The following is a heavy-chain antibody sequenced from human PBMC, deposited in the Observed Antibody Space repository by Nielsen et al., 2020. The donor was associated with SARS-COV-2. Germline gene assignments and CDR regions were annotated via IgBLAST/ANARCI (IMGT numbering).Heavy chain of an antibody. CDR3: AKQGGVFHFRSSYYPAH. Sequence: GESLKISCAASGFIFSNYAMHWVRQAPGKGLEYVSVISMNGGSTYYANSVKGRFTISRDNSKNTLYLQMNSLKVDDTAVYFCAKQGGVFHFRSSYYPAHWGQGTLVTVSS. CDR2: ISMNGGST. V-gene: IGHV3-64*01. J-gene: IGHJ4*02. D-gene: IGHD3-3*02. CDR1: GFIFSNYA.